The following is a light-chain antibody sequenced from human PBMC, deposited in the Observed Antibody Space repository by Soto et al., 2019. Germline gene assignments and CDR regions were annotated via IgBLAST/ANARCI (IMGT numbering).Light chain of an antibody. V-gene: IGKV3D-20*01. CDR3: QHYGSSPWT. CDR1: QTVGSTY. J-gene: IGKJ1*01. CDR2: DTS. Sequence: EIVLTQSPATLSLSPGERATLSCGASQTVGSTYLAWYHQKPGLAPRLLIYDTSSRATGIPDRFSGSGSGTDFTLTISRLEPEDFAAYSCQHYGSSPWTFGQGAKVEIK.